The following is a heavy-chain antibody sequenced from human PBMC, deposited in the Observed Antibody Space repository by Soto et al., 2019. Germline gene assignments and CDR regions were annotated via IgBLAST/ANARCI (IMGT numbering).Heavy chain of an antibody. Sequence: EASVKVSFKASGYTFTGYYMHWVRQAPGQGLEWMGWINPNSGGTNYAQKFQGRVTMTRDTSISTAYMELSRLRSDDTAVYYCARGKGYCSGGSCPPRFDPWGQGTLVTVSS. V-gene: IGHV1-2*02. J-gene: IGHJ5*02. D-gene: IGHD2-15*01. CDR3: ARGKGYCSGGSCPPRFDP. CDR2: INPNSGGT. CDR1: GYTFTGYY.